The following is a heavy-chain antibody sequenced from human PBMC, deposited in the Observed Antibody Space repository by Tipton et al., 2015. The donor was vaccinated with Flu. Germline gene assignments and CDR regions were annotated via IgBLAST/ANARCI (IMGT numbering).Heavy chain of an antibody. CDR2: TNQGESEK. V-gene: IGHV3-7*01. Sequence: SLRLSCAASGFTFSNYWMNWVRQASGKGLEWVANTNQGESEKYYVDSVRGRFIISRDNAQNSLYLQMNSLRAEDTAVYYCAGELRFGEFDAFDIWGQGTLVTVSS. CDR1: GFTFSNYW. CDR3: AGELRFGEFDAFDI. J-gene: IGHJ3*02. D-gene: IGHD3-10*01.